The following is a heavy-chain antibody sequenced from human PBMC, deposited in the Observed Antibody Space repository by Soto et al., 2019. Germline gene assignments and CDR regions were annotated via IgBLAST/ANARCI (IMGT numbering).Heavy chain of an antibody. CDR2: IYYSGTT. CDR3: ASSEYSGYVDY. V-gene: IGHV4-59*08. J-gene: IGHJ4*02. CDR1: GGSISSYY. D-gene: IGHD5-12*01. Sequence: PSETLSLTCSVSGGSISSYYWSWIRQPPGKGLEWIGYIYYSGTTNYNPSLKSRVTISVDTSKNQFSLKVRSVTAADTAVYYCASSEYSGYVDYWGQGTLVTVSS.